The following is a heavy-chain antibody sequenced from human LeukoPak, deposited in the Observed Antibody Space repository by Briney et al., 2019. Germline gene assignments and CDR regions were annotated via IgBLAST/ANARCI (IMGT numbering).Heavy chain of an antibody. CDR2: IYYSGST. D-gene: IGHD4-17*01. CDR3: ARGGVTPDYGDLRAYYYYYMDV. V-gene: IGHV4-59*01. J-gene: IGHJ6*03. CDR1: GGSISSYY. Sequence: PSETLSLTCTVSGGSISSYYWSWIRQPPGKGLEWIGYIYYSGSTNYSPSLKSRVTISVDTSKNQFSLKLSSVTAADTAVYYCARGGVTPDYGDLRAYYYYYMDVWGKGTTVTVSS.